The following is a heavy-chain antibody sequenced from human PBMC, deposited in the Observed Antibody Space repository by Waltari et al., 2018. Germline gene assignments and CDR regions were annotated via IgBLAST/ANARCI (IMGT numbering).Heavy chain of an antibody. D-gene: IGHD1-26*01. CDR1: GFTFDDYA. J-gene: IGHJ3*02. V-gene: IGHV3-9*03. Sequence: EVQLVESGGGLVQPGRSLRLSCAASGFTFDDYAMHWVRPAPGKGLEWVAGISWNSGSIGYADSVKGRFTISRDNAKNSLYLQMNSLRAEDMALYYCAKEGGSYSRGAFDIWGQGTMVTVSS. CDR3: AKEGGSYSRGAFDI. CDR2: ISWNSGSI.